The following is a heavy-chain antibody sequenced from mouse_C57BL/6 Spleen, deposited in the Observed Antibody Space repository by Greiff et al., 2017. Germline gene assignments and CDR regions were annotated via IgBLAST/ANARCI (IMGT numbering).Heavy chain of an antibody. CDR2: ISSGGDYI. CDR1: GFTFSSYA. CDR3: TRENGSLYAMDY. J-gene: IGHJ4*01. Sequence: EVQRVESGEGLVKPGGSLKLSCAASGFTFSSYAMSWVRQTPEKRLEWVAYISSGGDYIYYADTVKGRFTISRDNARNTLYLQMSSLKSEDTAMYYCTRENGSLYAMDYWGQGTSVTVSS. D-gene: IGHD1-1*01. V-gene: IGHV5-9-1*02.